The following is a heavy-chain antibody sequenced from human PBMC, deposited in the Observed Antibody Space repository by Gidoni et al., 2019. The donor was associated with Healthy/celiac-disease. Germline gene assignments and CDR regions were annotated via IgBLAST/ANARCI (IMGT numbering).Heavy chain of an antibody. J-gene: IGHJ6*02. CDR1: A. V-gene: IGHV1-69*01. CDR2: IIPIFGTA. Sequence: AISWVRQAPVQGLEWMGGIIPIFGTANYAQKFQGRVTITADESTSTAYIELSSLRSHDTAVYYCARDRSITIFGVVIVSYGMDVWGQGTTVTVSS. D-gene: IGHD3-3*01. CDR3: ARDRSITIFGVVIVSYGMDV.